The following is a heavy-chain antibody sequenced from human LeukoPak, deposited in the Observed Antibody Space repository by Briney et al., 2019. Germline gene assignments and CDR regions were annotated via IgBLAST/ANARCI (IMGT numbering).Heavy chain of an antibody. CDR1: GYTFTSYG. Sequence: ASVKVSCKAPGYTFTSYGISWVRQAPGQGLEWMGWISAYNGNTNYAQKLQGRVTMTTDTSTSTAYMELRSLRSDDTAVYYCARDQSGYYYGSGSYSDGDYFDYWGQGTLVTVSS. V-gene: IGHV1-18*01. D-gene: IGHD3-10*01. CDR3: ARDQSGYYYGSGSYSDGDYFDY. J-gene: IGHJ4*02. CDR2: ISAYNGNT.